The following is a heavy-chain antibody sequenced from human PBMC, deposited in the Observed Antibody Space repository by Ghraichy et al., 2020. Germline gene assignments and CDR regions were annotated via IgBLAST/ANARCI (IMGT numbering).Heavy chain of an antibody. Sequence: GGSLRLSCAAAGFTFISFSMSWCLQAPGEGPVGVSYISSSSTRYYADSVKGRFTISRDNVKNSLYLQTNNLRDEDTAVYYCSRWSINNFDYWGQRSLVTVSS. V-gene: IGHV3-48*02. CDR2: ISSSSTR. J-gene: IGHJ4*02. CDR3: SRWSINNFDY. CDR1: GFTFISFS.